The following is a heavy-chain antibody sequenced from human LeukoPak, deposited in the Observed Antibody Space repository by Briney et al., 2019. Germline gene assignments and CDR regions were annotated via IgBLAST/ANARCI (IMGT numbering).Heavy chain of an antibody. J-gene: IGHJ4*02. Sequence: GGSLRLSCAASGFPFDIFVMSWVRQAPGKRLEWVSAITNNDGTTYYVDSVKGRFTISRDNSKNRLYLQMNSLRAEDTAIYYCAKGGWLDNWGQGALVTVSS. V-gene: IGHV3-23*05. CDR1: GFPFDIFV. CDR2: ITNNDGTT. CDR3: AKGGWLDN. D-gene: IGHD6-19*01.